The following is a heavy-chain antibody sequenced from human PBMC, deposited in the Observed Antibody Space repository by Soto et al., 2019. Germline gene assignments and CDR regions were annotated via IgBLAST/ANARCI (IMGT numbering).Heavy chain of an antibody. D-gene: IGHD2-2*01. V-gene: IGHV3-23*01. J-gene: IGHJ6*03. Sequence: GGSLRLSCAASGFTFSSYAMSWVRQAPGKGLEWVSAISGSGGSTYYADSVKGRFTISRDNSKNTLYLQMNRLRAEDTAVYYCAKAVPAAPGYYYYYMDVWGKGTTVTVSS. CDR3: AKAVPAAPGYYYYYMDV. CDR2: ISGSGGST. CDR1: GFTFSSYA.